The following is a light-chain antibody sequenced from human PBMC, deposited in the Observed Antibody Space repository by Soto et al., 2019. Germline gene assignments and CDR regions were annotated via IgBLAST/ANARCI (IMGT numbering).Light chain of an antibody. CDR2: NNN. J-gene: IGLJ3*02. Sequence: QSVLSQSPSASGTPGQRVTISCSGSSSNIGSNYVYWYQQLPGTAPKLLIFNNNQHPSGVPDRFSGSKSGTSASLAISGLRSEDEADYYCAAWDDSLTGPVFGGGTKLTVL. V-gene: IGLV1-47*01. CDR1: SSNIGSNY. CDR3: AAWDDSLTGPV.